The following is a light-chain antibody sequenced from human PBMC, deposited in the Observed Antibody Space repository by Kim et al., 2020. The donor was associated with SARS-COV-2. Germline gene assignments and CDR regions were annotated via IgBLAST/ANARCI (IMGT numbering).Light chain of an antibody. CDR3: SSYTSSSSVV. CDR2: DVS. Sequence: GPSVTISSTGASSDVGAYNYVAWYQQHPGKAPNLMIYDVSNRPSGVSNRFSGSKSGNTAALTISGLQAEDEADYYCSSYTSSSSVVFGGGTQLTVL. V-gene: IGLV2-14*03. CDR1: SSDVGAYNY. J-gene: IGLJ2*01.